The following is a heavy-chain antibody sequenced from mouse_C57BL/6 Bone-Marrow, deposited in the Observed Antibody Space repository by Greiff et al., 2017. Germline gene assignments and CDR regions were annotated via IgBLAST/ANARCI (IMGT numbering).Heavy chain of an antibody. D-gene: IGHD2-14*01. J-gene: IGHJ4*01. CDR2: IYPGSGNT. CDR1: GYSFTSYY. Sequence: VKVVESGPELVKPGASVKISCKASGYSFTSYYIHWVKQRPGQGLEWIGWIYPGSGNTKYNEKFKGKATLTADTSSSTAYMQLSSLTSEDSAVYYCARGYSYAMDYWGQGTSVTVSS. CDR3: ARGYSYAMDY. V-gene: IGHV1-66*01.